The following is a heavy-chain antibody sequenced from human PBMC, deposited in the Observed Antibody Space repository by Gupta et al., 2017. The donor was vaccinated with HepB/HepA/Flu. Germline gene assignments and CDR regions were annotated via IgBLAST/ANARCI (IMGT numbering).Heavy chain of an antibody. Sequence: EVQLVESGGGLVKPGGSLRLSCAASGLPFSSYSMNWVRQPPGKRLEWVSSISSGSSYIYYADSVKGRFTISRDNAKNSLYLQMNSLRAEYTAVYYCARERGVYSSGWYSSGFDYWGQGTLVTVSS. D-gene: IGHD6-19*01. J-gene: IGHJ4*02. CDR3: ARERGVYSSGWYSSGFDY. V-gene: IGHV3-21*01. CDR2: ISSGSSYI. CDR1: GLPFSSYS.